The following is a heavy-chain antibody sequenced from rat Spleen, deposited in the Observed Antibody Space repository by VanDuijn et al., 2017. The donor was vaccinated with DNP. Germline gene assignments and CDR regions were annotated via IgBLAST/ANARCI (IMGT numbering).Heavy chain of an antibody. Sequence: EVQLQESGPGLVKPSQSLSLTWSVTGYSITRTYWGWIRKFPGNKMAWIGHISYSGTTTYHPSLRSRITITSNTSKTQFFLQLSSVTTEDPGTYYCAICNIGTCNLDYWAQGVIVTVSS. D-gene: IGHD1-5*01. CDR1: GYSITRTY. CDR2: ISYSGTT. CDR3: AICNIGTCNLDY. J-gene: IGHJ2*01. V-gene: IGHV3-1*01.